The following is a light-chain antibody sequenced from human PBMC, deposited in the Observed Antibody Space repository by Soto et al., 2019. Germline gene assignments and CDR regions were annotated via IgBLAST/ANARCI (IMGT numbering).Light chain of an antibody. CDR2: DVT. V-gene: IGLV2-11*01. Sequence: QSALTQPRSVSGSPGQSVTVSCTGTSSDVGGYNYVSWYQQHPGKAPKRIIYDVTKRPSGVPDRFSGSKSGNTASLTVSGLQPEDEADYYCSSYAGSNKSVFGTGTKLTVL. CDR3: SSYAGSNKSV. J-gene: IGLJ1*01. CDR1: SSDVGGYNY.